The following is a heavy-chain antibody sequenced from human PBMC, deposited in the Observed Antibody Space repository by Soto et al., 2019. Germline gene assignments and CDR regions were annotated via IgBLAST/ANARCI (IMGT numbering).Heavy chain of an antibody. V-gene: IGHV1-18*01. CDR3: ATSSPGGVGQYVDAFEL. CDR2: IGPNSGST. D-gene: IGHD3-16*01. CDR1: NYAFTYNA. J-gene: IGHJ3*01. Sequence: QVQLVQSGPEVKKPGASVKVSCKASNYAFTYNAINWVRQAPGHGLEWMGWIGPNSGSTNYAQDLQGRVTMTTDTSTNTAYIELRSLRSDDTAIYYYATSSPGGVGQYVDAFELSGQGTLVTVSS.